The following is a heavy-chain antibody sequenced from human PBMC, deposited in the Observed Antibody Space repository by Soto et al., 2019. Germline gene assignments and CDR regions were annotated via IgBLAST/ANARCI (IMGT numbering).Heavy chain of an antibody. V-gene: IGHV3-33*01. CDR3: AREPVGPDYAMDV. Sequence: GGSLRLSYAASGFDFGSYGMHWVRQTPGKGLEWVAVLGFDGGGRYYADSVKGRFTISRDNSKKMLYLQMDSLRAEDTALYYCAREPVGPDYAMDVWGQGTTVTVSS. J-gene: IGHJ6*02. CDR1: GFDFGSYG. CDR2: LGFDGGGR. D-gene: IGHD1-26*01.